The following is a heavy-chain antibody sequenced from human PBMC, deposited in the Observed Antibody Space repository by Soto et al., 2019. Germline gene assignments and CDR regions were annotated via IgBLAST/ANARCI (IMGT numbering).Heavy chain of an antibody. D-gene: IGHD6-13*01. Sequence: GGSLRLSCAASGFTFSSYCMHWVRQAPGKGLEWVAVIWYDGSNKYYADSVKGRFTISRDNSKNTLYLQMNSLRAEDTAVYYCAIGAYSSSWYGTDSWRQGPLVTV. CDR1: GFTFSSYC. CDR3: AIGAYSSSWYGTDS. J-gene: IGHJ4*02. V-gene: IGHV3-33*01. CDR2: IWYDGSNK.